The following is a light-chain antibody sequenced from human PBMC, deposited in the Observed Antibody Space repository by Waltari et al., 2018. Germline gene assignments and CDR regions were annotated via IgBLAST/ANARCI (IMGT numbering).Light chain of an antibody. CDR2: AAS. J-gene: IGKJ1*01. CDR3: LQDYNYPRT. Sequence: AIQMTQSPSSLSASVGDRVTITCRASQGIRNDLGWYQQKPGKAPNHLIYAASSLKSGVPARFSGSESATDFTLTISSLQPEDLATYYCLQDYNYPRTFGQGTKVEIK. V-gene: IGKV1-6*01. CDR1: QGIRND.